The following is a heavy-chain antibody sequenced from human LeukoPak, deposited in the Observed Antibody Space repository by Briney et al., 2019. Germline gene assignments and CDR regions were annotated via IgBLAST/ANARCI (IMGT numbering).Heavy chain of an antibody. CDR1: GYTFTSYG. Sequence: ASVKVSCKASGYTFTSYGISWVRQAPGQGLEWMGWISAYNGNTNYAQKLQGRVTMTTDTSTSTAYMELRSLRSDDTAVYYCARDQVPYYDFWSGSILGSFDIWGQGTMVTVSS. V-gene: IGHV1-18*01. J-gene: IGHJ3*02. CDR2: ISAYNGNT. D-gene: IGHD3-3*01. CDR3: ARDQVPYYDFWSGSILGSFDI.